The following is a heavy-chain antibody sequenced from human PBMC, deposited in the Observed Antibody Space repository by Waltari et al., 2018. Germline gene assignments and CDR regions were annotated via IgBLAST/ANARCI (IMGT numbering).Heavy chain of an antibody. D-gene: IGHD6-19*01. CDR2: FSLDGSGT. Sequence: EVQLVESGGGLVQPGGSLRLSCAASGFTLSGYWMHWVRQAPGKGLVWVSHFSLDGSGTNYADSGEGRFTVSGDNAKNTLYLEMNSLRAEDTAIYYCTRDNGGGWYGHAFDIWGQGTMVTVSS. J-gene: IGHJ3*02. CDR3: TRDNGGGWYGHAFDI. V-gene: IGHV3-74*01. CDR1: GFTLSGYW.